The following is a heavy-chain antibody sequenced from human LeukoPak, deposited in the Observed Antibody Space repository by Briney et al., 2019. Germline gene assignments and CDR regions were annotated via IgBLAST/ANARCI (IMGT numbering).Heavy chain of an antibody. CDR2: IYDDNT. V-gene: IGHV3-53*01. Sequence: PGGSLRLSCAASGFSVSNNYMSWVRQAPGKGLEWVSTIYDDNTYYADSVKGRFAISTDNSKNTLYLQMNSLRVEDTAVYFCAARKVRGVWFYLDYWGQGTLVTVSS. D-gene: IGHD3-10*01. CDR3: AARKVRGVWFYLDY. CDR1: GFSVSNNY. J-gene: IGHJ4*02.